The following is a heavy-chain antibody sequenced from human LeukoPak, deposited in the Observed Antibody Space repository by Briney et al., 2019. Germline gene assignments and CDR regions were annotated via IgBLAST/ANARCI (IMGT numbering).Heavy chain of an antibody. V-gene: IGHV4-38-2*01. J-gene: IGHJ4*02. CDR2: IYHSGST. CDR3: AKGPGYSSGWYLY. D-gene: IGHD6-19*01. CDR1: GYSISSGYY. Sequence: SETLSLTCAVSGYSISSGYYWGWIRQPPGKGLEWIGSIYHSGSTYYNPSLKSRVTISVDTSKNQFPLKLISVTAADTAVYYCAKGPGYSSGWYLYWGQGTLVTVSS.